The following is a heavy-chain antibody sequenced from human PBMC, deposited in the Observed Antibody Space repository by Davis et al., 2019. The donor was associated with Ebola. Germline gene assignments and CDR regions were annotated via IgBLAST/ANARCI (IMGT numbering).Heavy chain of an antibody. D-gene: IGHD2-2*01. CDR1: GGSISSCSYY. V-gene: IGHV4-39*01. CDR3: ARHDIVVVPAALDY. J-gene: IGHJ4*02. CDR2: IYYSGST. Sequence: MPGGSLRLSCTVSGGSISSCSYYWGWIRQPPGKGLEWIGSIYYSGSTYYNPSLKSRVTISVDTSKNQFSLKLSSVTAADTAVYYCARHDIVVVPAALDYWGQGTLVTVSS.